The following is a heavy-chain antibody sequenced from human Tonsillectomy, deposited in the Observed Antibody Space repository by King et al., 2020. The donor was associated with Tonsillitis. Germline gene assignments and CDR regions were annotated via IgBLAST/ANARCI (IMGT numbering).Heavy chain of an antibody. V-gene: IGHV3-33*05. CDR3: ARDRDGYIVDY. Sequence: VQLVESGGGVVQPGRSLRLSCAASGFTFSSYDMYWVRQAPGKGLEWVAVISYDGSNKYYADSVTGRFTISRDNSKNKVYLQMNSLRAEDTAVYYCARDRDGYIVDYWGQGILVTVSS. CDR1: GFTFSSYD. CDR2: ISYDGSNK. J-gene: IGHJ4*02. D-gene: IGHD5-24*01.